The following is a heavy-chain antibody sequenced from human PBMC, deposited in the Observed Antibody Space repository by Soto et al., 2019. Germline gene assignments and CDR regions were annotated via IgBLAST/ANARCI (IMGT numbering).Heavy chain of an antibody. CDR3: AKDLARGYSYGYFYYYYGMDV. CDR1: GFTFSSYG. D-gene: IGHD5-18*01. CDR2: ISYDGSNK. J-gene: IGHJ6*02. V-gene: IGHV3-30*18. Sequence: QVQLVEFGGGVVQPGRSLRLSCAASGFTFSSYGMHWVRQAPGKGLEWVAVISYDGSNKYYADSVKGRFTISRDNSKNTLYLQMNSLRAEDTAVYYCAKDLARGYSYGYFYYYYGMDVWGQGTTVTVSS.